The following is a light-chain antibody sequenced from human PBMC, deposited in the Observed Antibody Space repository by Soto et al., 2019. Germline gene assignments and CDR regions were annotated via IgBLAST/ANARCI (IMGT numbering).Light chain of an antibody. V-gene: IGLV1-40*01. CDR2: TNP. CDR1: TSNFGPLSG. CDR3: QYYDATLSGLFV. J-gene: IGLJ1*01. Sequence: QCVLTQPPSGTGVPGQRITISYTRSTSNFGPLSGIHWYQQLPGRAPKLLIYTNPPRPSGVPDRFSGSKSGTSASLAITGLQPEDEGDYYCQYYDATLSGLFVFGSGTKVTVL.